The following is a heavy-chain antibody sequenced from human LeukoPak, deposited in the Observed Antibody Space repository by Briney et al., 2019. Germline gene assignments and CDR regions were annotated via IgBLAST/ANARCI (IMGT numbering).Heavy chain of an antibody. D-gene: IGHD3-10*01. CDR3: ARDRYGSDTYCIPGAFDI. Sequence: PSETLSLTCAVSGGSISSSSYYWGWIRQPPGKGLEWIGQINDSGSTNYNPSLRGRVTISVDTSNNQLSLKLSSLAAADTAVYFCARDRYGSDTYCIPGAFDIWGQGTPVTVSS. J-gene: IGHJ3*02. CDR1: GGSISSSSYY. CDR2: INDSGST. V-gene: IGHV4-39*07.